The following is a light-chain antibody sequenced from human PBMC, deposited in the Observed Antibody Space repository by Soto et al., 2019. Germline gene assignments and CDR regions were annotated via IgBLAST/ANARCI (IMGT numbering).Light chain of an antibody. CDR1: SSGVGGYNY. CDR3: SSFAGNNNVV. V-gene: IGLV2-8*01. CDR2: EVS. J-gene: IGLJ2*01. Sequence: QSVLTQPPSASGSPGQSVTISCTGTSSGVGGYNYVSWYQQHPGKAPKLMISEVSKRPSGVPDRFSGSKSGNTASLTVSGLQAEDEADYYCSSFAGNNNVVFGGGTKLTVL.